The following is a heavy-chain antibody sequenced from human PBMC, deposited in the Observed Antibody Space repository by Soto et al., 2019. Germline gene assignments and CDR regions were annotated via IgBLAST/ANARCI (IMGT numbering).Heavy chain of an antibody. Sequence: EVQLVESGGGLVQPGGSLRLSCAASGFTVSSFYMTWVRQAPGKGLEWVSVISSDDSTYYADSVKGRFTISRDNSKNTLDLQMNSLRAEDTAVYYCARDRFGGAYNFWHGGQGTLVTVSS. CDR3: ARDRFGGAYNFWH. V-gene: IGHV3-66*01. D-gene: IGHD3-3*01. J-gene: IGHJ4*02. CDR1: GFTVSSFY. CDR2: ISSDDST.